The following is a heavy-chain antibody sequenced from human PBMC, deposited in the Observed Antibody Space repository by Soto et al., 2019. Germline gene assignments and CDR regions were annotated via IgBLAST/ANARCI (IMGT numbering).Heavy chain of an antibody. CDR3: ARTLPGSQDAFDI. D-gene: IGHD3-10*01. V-gene: IGHV4-34*01. CDR1: GGSFSGYY. Sequence: QVQLQQWGAGLLKPSETLSLTCAVYGGSFSGYYWSWIRQPPGKGLEWIGEINHSGSTNYNPSLKSRVTISVDTSKNQFSLKLSSVTAADTAVYYCARTLPGSQDAFDIWGQGTMVTVSS. J-gene: IGHJ3*02. CDR2: INHSGST.